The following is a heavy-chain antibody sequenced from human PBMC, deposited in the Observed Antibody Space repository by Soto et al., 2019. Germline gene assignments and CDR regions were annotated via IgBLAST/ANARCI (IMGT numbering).Heavy chain of an antibody. D-gene: IGHD5-18*01. CDR2: IAYDASQK. CDR1: GFTFSIHA. J-gene: IGHJ6*02. Sequence: PGGSLRLSCSASGFTFSIHAMHWVRQAPGKGLEWVAVIAYDASQKYYADSVKGRFTISRDNFDNTVSLQMNSLRGDDTSVYYCARSVDTDSDYSYFAWDVWGLGTTVTVSS. V-gene: IGHV3-30-3*01. CDR3: ARSVDTDSDYSYFAWDV.